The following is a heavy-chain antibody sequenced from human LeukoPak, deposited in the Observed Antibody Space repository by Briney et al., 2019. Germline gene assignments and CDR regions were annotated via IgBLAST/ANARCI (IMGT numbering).Heavy chain of an antibody. J-gene: IGHJ2*01. CDR2: INTNTGNP. Sequence: VASVKVSCKASGYTFTSYGISWVRQAPGQGLEWMGWINTNTGNPTYAQGFTGRFVFSLDTSVSTAYLQISSLKAEDTAVYYCAARGSEKGLLNSPVGIWYFDLWGRGTLATVSS. D-gene: IGHD3-10*01. CDR3: AARGSEKGLLNSPVGIWYFDL. V-gene: IGHV7-4-1*02. CDR1: GYTFTSYG.